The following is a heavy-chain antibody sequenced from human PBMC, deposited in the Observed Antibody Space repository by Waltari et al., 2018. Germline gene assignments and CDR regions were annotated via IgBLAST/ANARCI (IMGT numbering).Heavy chain of an antibody. D-gene: IGHD6-19*01. J-gene: IGHJ6*02. CDR2: INSEWSST. CDR1: GFTFSRYW. CDR3: ARVATKTYSSPVPGRPYYYGMDV. V-gene: IGHV3-74*01. Sequence: EEQLVESGGGLAQPGESLRLSCAASGFTFSRYWMDWVRQAPGKGLVWVSRINSEWSSTTYADSVKCRFTISRDNAKNTLYVQMTRLRAEDTAVYYCARVATKTYSSPVPGRPYYYGMDVWGQGTTVTVSS.